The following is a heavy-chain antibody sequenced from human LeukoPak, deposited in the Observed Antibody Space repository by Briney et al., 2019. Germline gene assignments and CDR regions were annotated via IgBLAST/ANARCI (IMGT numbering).Heavy chain of an antibody. D-gene: IGHD3/OR15-3a*01. V-gene: IGHV3-74*01. Sequence: AGGSLSLFCAASGFTFSNYWMHWVRQAPGKGLVWVSRINSDGINTSYADSVKGRFTISRDNAKNTLKLQMNSLRAEDTAVYYCARVWTGLPPDYWGQGTLVTVSS. CDR2: INSDGINT. CDR3: ARVWTGLPPDY. J-gene: IGHJ4*02. CDR1: GFTFSNYW.